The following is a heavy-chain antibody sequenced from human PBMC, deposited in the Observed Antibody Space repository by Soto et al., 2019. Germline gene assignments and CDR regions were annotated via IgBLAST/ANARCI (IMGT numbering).Heavy chain of an antibody. CDR3: ARHYSSGSRNWFDP. J-gene: IGHJ5*02. D-gene: IGHD6-19*01. CDR2: IYYSGST. V-gene: IGHV4-39*01. Sequence: SETLSLTCSVSGGSINSSSYFWGWVRQPPGKGLEWIGSIYYSGSTYYTPSHRSRVTISVDTSKNQFSLKLSSVTAADTAVFYCARHYSSGSRNWFDPWGQGTLVTVSS. CDR1: GGSINSSSYF.